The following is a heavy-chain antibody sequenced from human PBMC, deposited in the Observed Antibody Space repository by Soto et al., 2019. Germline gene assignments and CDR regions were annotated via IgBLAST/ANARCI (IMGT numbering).Heavy chain of an antibody. CDR3: TSGDTAMGYYYYYGMDV. J-gene: IGHJ6*02. D-gene: IGHD5-18*01. CDR1: GFTFSSYA. V-gene: IGHV3-30-3*01. Sequence: GGSLRLSCAASGFTFSSYAMHWVRQAPGKGLEWVAVISYDGSNKYYADSVKGRFTISRDDSKNTAYLQMNSLKTEDTAVYYCTSGDTAMGYYYYYGMDVWGQGTTVTVSS. CDR2: ISYDGSNK.